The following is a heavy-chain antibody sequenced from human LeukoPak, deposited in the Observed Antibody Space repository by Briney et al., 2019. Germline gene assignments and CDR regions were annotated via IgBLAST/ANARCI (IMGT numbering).Heavy chain of an antibody. Sequence: PGGSLRLSCAASGFTFSSYSMNWVRQAPGKGLEWVSSISGSSSYINYADSVKGRFTISRDNAQNSLFLQLNSLRAEDTAVYYCARDPYSSGWYKDAFDIWGQGTMVIVSS. J-gene: IGHJ3*02. V-gene: IGHV3-21*01. CDR3: ARDPYSSGWYKDAFDI. CDR1: GFTFSSYS. D-gene: IGHD6-19*01. CDR2: ISGSSSYI.